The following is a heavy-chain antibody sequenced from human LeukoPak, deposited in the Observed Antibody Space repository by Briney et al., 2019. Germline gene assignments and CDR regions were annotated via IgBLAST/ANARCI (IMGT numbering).Heavy chain of an antibody. V-gene: IGHV1-69*13. CDR3: ARAYCSSTRCYAGAFDI. CDR1: GYTFSSHG. CDR2: IIPIFGTA. D-gene: IGHD2-2*01. Sequence: ASVKVSCKASGYTFSSHGNIWVRQAPGQGLEWMGGIIPIFGTANYAQKFQGRVTITADESTSTAYMELSSLRSEDTAVYYCARAYCSSTRCYAGAFDIWGQGTMVTVSS. J-gene: IGHJ3*02.